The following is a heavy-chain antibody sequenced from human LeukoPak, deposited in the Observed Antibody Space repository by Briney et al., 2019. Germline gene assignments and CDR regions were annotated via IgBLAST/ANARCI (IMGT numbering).Heavy chain of an antibody. V-gene: IGHV4-39*01. CDR2: IYYSGST. CDR3: ARRVRVDPYYYYMDV. D-gene: IGHD3-10*01. J-gene: IGHJ6*03. CDR1: GGSISSSSYY. Sequence: SETLSLTCTVSGGSISSSSYYWGWIRQPPGKGLERIGSIYYSGSTYYNPSLKSRVTISVDTSKNQFSLKLSSVTAADTAVYYCARRVRVDPYYYYMDVWGKGTTVTVSS.